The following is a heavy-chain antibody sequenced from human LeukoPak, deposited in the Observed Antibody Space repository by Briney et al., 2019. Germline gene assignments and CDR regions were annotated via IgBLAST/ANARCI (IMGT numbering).Heavy chain of an antibody. CDR3: AKHIVLMVYAIRRFDP. CDR2: ISGSGGST. CDR1: GFTFSSYA. D-gene: IGHD2-8*01. Sequence: GGSLRLSCAASGFTFSSYAMSWVRQAPGKGLEWVTTISGSGGSTYYADSVKGRFTISRDNSKHTLYLQMNSLRAEDTAVYYCAKHIVLMVYAIRRFDPWGQGTLVTVSS. V-gene: IGHV3-23*01. J-gene: IGHJ5*02.